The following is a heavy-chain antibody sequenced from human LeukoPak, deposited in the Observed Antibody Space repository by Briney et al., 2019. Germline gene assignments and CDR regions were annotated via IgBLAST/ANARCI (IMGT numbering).Heavy chain of an antibody. Sequence: SETLSLTCAVYGGSFSGYYWSWIRQPPGKGLEWIGEINHSGSTNYNPSLKSRVTISVDTSKNQFSLKLSSVTAADTAVYYCAKYSSSWYWIIVYWGQGTLVTVSS. CDR1: GGSFSGYY. CDR2: INHSGST. CDR3: AKYSSSWYWIIVY. D-gene: IGHD6-13*01. V-gene: IGHV4-34*01. J-gene: IGHJ4*02.